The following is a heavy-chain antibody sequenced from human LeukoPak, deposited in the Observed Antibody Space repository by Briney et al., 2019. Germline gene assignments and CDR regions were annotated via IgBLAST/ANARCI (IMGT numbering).Heavy chain of an antibody. J-gene: IGHJ6*02. CDR3: MERVDV. Sequence: PGGSLRLSCAASGYTISGSAMHWVCQASGKGLEWVGRIRSKANSYATAYAASVKGRFTISRDDSKNTAYLQMNSLKTEDTAVYYCMERVDVWGQGTTVTVSS. CDR2: IRSKANSYAT. V-gene: IGHV3-73*01. D-gene: IGHD1-1*01. CDR1: GYTISGSA.